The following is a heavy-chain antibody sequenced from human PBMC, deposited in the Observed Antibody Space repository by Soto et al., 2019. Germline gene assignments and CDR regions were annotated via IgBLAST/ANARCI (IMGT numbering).Heavy chain of an antibody. CDR3: ARLTKLWVYDY. D-gene: IGHD2-21*01. Sequence: PSETLSLTCTVSGGSISSYYWSWIRQPPGKGLEWIGYIYYSGSTNYNPSLKSRVTISVDTSKNQFSLKLSSVTAADTAVYYCARLTKLWVYDYWGQGTLVTVSS. V-gene: IGHV4-59*08. CDR2: IYYSGST. CDR1: GGSISSYY. J-gene: IGHJ4*02.